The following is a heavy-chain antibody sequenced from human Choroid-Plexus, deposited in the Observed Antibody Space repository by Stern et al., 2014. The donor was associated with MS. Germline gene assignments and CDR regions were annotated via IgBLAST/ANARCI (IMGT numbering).Heavy chain of an antibody. J-gene: IGHJ5*02. CDR1: GFTLGSCA. V-gene: IGHV3-30*18. D-gene: IGHD2/OR15-2a*01. Sequence: VQLEESGGGVVQPGRPLRLSCGASGFTLGSCAMHWVRQAPGKGLEWVAGVSYDGSNKYYADSVKGRFTISRDNSQNTLYMQMSSLRPEDTAVYYCAKDRQYLTYFFDHWGQGSLVTVSS. CDR2: VSYDGSNK. CDR3: AKDRQYLTYFFDH.